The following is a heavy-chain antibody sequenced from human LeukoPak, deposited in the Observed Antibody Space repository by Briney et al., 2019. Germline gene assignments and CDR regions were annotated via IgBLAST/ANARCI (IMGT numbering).Heavy chain of an antibody. D-gene: IGHD3-10*01. V-gene: IGHV3-23*01. J-gene: IGHJ5*02. CDR1: GFTFSNTA. CDR3: VKFAPGLLSGDWFHP. Sequence: GGSLRLSCAASGFTFSNTALSWVRLAPGQGLQWVAGICGTNVPNTWYADSVKGRFTISRGDSKSTLYLQMRSLRGEDTALYYCVKFAPGLLSGDWFHPWGQGTLVTVSS. CDR2: ICGTNVPNT.